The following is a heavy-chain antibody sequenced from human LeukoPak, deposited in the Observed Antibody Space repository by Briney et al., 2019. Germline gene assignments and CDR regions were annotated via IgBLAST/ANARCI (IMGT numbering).Heavy chain of an antibody. CDR3: AKRGVVIRVILVGFHKEAYYFDS. Sequence: PGGSLRLSCAVSGLTLSNYGMSWVRQAPGKGLEWVAGISGSGGSTNYADSVKGRFVISRDTPRNTLYLQMNSLRAEDTAVYFCAKRGVVIRVILVGFHKEAYYFDSWGQGGLVTVSS. V-gene: IGHV3-23*01. CDR1: GLTLSNYG. CDR2: ISGSGGST. D-gene: IGHD2-21*01. J-gene: IGHJ4*02.